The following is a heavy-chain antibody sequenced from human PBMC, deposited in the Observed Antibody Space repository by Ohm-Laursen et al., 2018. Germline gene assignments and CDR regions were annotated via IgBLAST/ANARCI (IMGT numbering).Heavy chain of an antibody. V-gene: IGHV3-23*01. CDR2: VSTSGSDT. Sequence: GSLRLSCAASGFSFSTYTLNWVRQAPGKGLEWVSSVSTSGSDTYYADSVKGRFTISRDNSKNTLYLQMNSLRAEDTAVYYCAKSYDSSGYYLAYYFDYWGQGTLVTVSS. D-gene: IGHD3-22*01. J-gene: IGHJ4*02. CDR3: AKSYDSSGYYLAYYFDY. CDR1: GFSFSTYT.